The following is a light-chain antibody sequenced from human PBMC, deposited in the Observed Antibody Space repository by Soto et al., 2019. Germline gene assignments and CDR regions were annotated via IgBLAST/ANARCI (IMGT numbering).Light chain of an antibody. J-gene: IGKJ1*01. CDR1: QSVSSN. V-gene: IGKV3-15*01. CDR2: CAS. CDR3: QQYNNWPPWT. Sequence: EIVMTQSPATLSVSPGERATLSCRASQSVSSNLAWYQQKPDQAPRLLIYCASTRATSIPARFSCSGSGTELTLTISSLQSEDFSVYYCQQYNNWPPWTFGQGTKVESK.